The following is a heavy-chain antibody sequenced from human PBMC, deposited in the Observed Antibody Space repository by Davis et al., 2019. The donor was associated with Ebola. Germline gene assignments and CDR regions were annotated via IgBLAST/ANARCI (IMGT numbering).Heavy chain of an antibody. CDR2: ISYSGNT. D-gene: IGHD6-19*01. J-gene: IGHJ4*02. V-gene: IGHV4-59*01. CDR3: ARGAIGRLVPDY. CDR1: GASISSYY. Sequence: SETLSLTCTVSGASISSYYWSWIRQPPGKGLDWIGYISYSGNTNYSPSLKSRVTISLDTSKNQFSLKLSSLTAEDTAVYYCARGAIGRLVPDYWGQGTLVTVSS.